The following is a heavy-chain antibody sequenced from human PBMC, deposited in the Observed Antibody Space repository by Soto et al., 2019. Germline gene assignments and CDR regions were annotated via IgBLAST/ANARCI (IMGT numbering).Heavy chain of an antibody. V-gene: IGHV1-69*06. J-gene: IGHJ6*02. D-gene: IGHD1-1*01. CDR1: GGTFNSYA. CDR3: ARVPGTNYYYGMDV. Sequence: SVKVSCKASGGTFNSYAFSWERQAPGQGLEWVGGIIPMFGTVNYAQKFQGRVTITADKSTSTAYMELSSLRSDDTAVYYCARVPGTNYYYGMDVWGQGTTVTVSS. CDR2: IIPMFGTV.